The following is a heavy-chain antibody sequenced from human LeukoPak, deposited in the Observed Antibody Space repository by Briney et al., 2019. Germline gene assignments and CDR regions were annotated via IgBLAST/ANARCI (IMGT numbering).Heavy chain of an antibody. CDR3: ATIDDFWSGYYTFDY. J-gene: IGHJ4*02. Sequence: GGSLRLSCAASGFTFSDYYMIWIRQAPGKGLEWISYISSSGSTIFYADSVKGRFTISRDNAKNSLYLQMNSLRAEDTAVYYCATIDDFWSGYYTFDYWGQGTLVTVSS. CDR2: ISSSGSTI. CDR1: GFTFSDYY. D-gene: IGHD3-3*01. V-gene: IGHV3-11*04.